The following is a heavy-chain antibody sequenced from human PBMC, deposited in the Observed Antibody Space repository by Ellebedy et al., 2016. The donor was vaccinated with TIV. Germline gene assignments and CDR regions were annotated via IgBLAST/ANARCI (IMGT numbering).Heavy chain of an antibody. J-gene: IGHJ4*02. CDR2: INPSGGSA. V-gene: IGHV1-46*01. D-gene: IGHD6-6*01. CDR1: GYTFTSYY. CDR3: TRDSSPPLDY. Sequence: ASVKVSXKASGYTFTSYYMHWVRQAPGQGLEWMGIINPSGGSATYAQKFQGRVTMTRDTSTSTVYMELSSLRSEDTAVYYCTRDSSPPLDYWGQGTLVTVSS.